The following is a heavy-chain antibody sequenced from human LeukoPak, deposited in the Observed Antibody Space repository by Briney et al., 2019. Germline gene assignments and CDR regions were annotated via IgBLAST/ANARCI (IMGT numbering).Heavy chain of an antibody. D-gene: IGHD2-2*01. V-gene: IGHV3-20*01. CDR1: VFTLDEYG. J-gene: IGHJ6*02. CDR3: ARVRYCSSTSCLYGMDV. CDR2: INWNGGST. Sequence: GGSLRLSCAASVFTLDEYGMSWVRHAPGKGREWVSGINWNGGSTGYADSVKGRFTISRDNAKNCLYLQMNSLRAEGTALYHCARVRYCSSTSCLYGMDVWGQGTTVTVSS.